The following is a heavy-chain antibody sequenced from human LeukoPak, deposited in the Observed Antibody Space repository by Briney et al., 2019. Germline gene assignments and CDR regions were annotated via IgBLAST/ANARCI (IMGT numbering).Heavy chain of an antibody. V-gene: IGHV4-34*12. Sequence: SETLSLTCAVYGGSFSGYYWSWVRQPPGKGLEWIGNIFYSGSTYYSPSLKSRVTISLDTSRNQFSLKLNSVTAADTAVYYCAKSNGYGLVDIWGQGTMVTVSS. CDR3: AKSNGYGLVDI. J-gene: IGHJ3*02. CDR2: IFYSGST. CDR1: GGSFSGYY. D-gene: IGHD3-10*01.